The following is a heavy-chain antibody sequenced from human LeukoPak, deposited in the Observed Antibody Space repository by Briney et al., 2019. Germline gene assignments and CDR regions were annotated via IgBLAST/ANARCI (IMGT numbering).Heavy chain of an antibody. D-gene: IGHD3-16*02. CDR2: IRSKAYGGTT. J-gene: IGHJ4*02. V-gene: IGHV3-49*04. CDR3: TRVYDYVWGSYRPRREYYFDY. Sequence: PGGSLRLSCTASGFTFGDYAMSWVRQAPGKGLEWVGFIRSKAYGGTTEYAVSVKGRFTISRDDSKSIAYLQMNSLKTEDTAVYYCTRVYDYVWGSYRPRREYYFDYWGQGTLVTVSS. CDR1: GFTFGDYA.